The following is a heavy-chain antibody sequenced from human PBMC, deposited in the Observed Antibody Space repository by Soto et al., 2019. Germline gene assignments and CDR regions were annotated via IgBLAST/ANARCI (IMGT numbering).Heavy chain of an antibody. CDR2: IGGGGTDT. Sequence: DVQLLESGGGLVQPGGSLTLSCAASRFTFSDFAMSWVRQAPGKGLEWVSSIGGGGTDTYYADSVKGRFTISRDNSKNTLYLQMDGLRDEDTAVYYCAKDAVPYNGKWDWCDSWGQGTLVIVSS. D-gene: IGHD1-20*01. CDR1: RFTFSDFA. J-gene: IGHJ5*01. CDR3: AKDAVPYNGKWDWCDS. V-gene: IGHV3-23*01.